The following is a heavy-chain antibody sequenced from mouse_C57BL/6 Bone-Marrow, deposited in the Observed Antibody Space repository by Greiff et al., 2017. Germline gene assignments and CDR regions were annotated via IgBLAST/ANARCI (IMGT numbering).Heavy chain of an antibody. CDR1: GFTFSSYA. Sequence: DVQLVESGGGLVKPGGSLKLSCAASGFTFSSYAMSWVRQTPEKRLEWVATISDGGSYTYYPDNVKGRFTISRDNAKNNLYLQMSHLKSEDTAMYYCARAGYGNQYYFDYWGQGTTLTVSS. D-gene: IGHD2-10*02. J-gene: IGHJ2*01. V-gene: IGHV5-4*01. CDR3: ARAGYGNQYYFDY. CDR2: ISDGGSYT.